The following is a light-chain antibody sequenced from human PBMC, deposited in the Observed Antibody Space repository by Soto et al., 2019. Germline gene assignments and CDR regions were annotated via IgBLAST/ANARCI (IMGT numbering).Light chain of an antibody. V-gene: IGLV1-47*01. CDR3: AAWDDSLSCHVV. Sequence: QSVLTQPPSASGTPGQRVTISCSGSSSNIGSNYVYWYQQLPGTAPKLLINRNNQRPSGVPDRFSGSKSGTSASLAISGLRSQDEADYYCAAWDDSLSCHVVFGGGTKLTVL. CDR2: RNN. J-gene: IGLJ2*01. CDR1: SSNIGSNY.